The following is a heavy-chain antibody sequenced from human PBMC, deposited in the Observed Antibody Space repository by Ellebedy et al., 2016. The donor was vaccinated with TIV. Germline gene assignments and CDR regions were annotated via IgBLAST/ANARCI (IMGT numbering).Heavy chain of an antibody. J-gene: IGHJ4*02. CDR1: GFTVSNTY. CDR2: IYSGGNT. V-gene: IGHV3-53*01. Sequence: GESLKISCAASGFTVSNTYMSWVRQAPGKGLEWVSVIYSGGNTFYAESLTARFTISRDSSQNTLYLQMDSLRAEDTAVYYCASSPSQGYWGQGTLVTVSS. CDR3: ASSPSQGY.